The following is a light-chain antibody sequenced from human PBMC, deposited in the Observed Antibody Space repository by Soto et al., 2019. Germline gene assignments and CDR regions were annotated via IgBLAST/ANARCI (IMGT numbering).Light chain of an antibody. J-gene: IGKJ2*01. Sequence: EIVLTQSPGPLSLSPGNSAALSCRASQSVTGDKVAWYQQRPGQAPRLLIYGRSTRATDIPARFSGSGSGTDYTLTINRLEPEDFALYYCQQYGNSPFTFGQGTKLEI. V-gene: IGKV3-20*01. CDR3: QQYGNSPFT. CDR2: GRS. CDR1: QSVTGDK.